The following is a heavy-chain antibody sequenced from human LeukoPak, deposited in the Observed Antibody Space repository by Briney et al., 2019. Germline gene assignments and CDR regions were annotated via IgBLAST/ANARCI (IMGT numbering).Heavy chain of an antibody. Sequence: ASVKVFCKASGYTFTSYDINWVRQATGQGLEWMGWMNPNSGNTGYAQKFQGRVTITRNTSISTAYMELSSLRSEDTAVYYCARGYCSGGSCHGGPVWFDPWGQGTLVTVSS. CDR1: GYTFTSYD. V-gene: IGHV1-8*03. D-gene: IGHD2-15*01. J-gene: IGHJ5*02. CDR3: ARGYCSGGSCHGGPVWFDP. CDR2: MNPNSGNT.